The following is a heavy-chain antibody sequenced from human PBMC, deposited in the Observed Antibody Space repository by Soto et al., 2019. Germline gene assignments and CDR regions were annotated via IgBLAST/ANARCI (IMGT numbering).Heavy chain of an antibody. D-gene: IGHD3-10*01. CDR1: GGSISSGGYY. Sequence: QVQLQESGPGLVKPSQTLSLTCTVSGGSISSGGYYWSWIRQHPGKGLEWIGYIYYSGSTYYNPSLQSRVTISVDTSKNQFSLKLSSVTAADTAVYYCARGRGGVANFDYWGQGTLVTVSS. V-gene: IGHV4-31*03. CDR2: IYYSGST. J-gene: IGHJ4*02. CDR3: ARGRGGVANFDY.